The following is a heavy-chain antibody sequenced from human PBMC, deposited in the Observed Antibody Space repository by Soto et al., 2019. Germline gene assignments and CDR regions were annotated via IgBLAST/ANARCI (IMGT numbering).Heavy chain of an antibody. V-gene: IGHV3-33*01. CDR2: IWYDGSNK. CDR1: GFTFSSYG. Sequence: QVQLVESGGGVVQPGRSLRLSCAASGFTFSSYGMHWVRQAPGKGLEWVAVIWYDGSNKYYADSVKGRFIISRDNSKNTLYLQMNSLRAEDTAVYYCARDGGYCISTSCYGGYFDYWGQGTLVTVSS. D-gene: IGHD2-2*01. CDR3: ARDGGYCISTSCYGGYFDY. J-gene: IGHJ4*02.